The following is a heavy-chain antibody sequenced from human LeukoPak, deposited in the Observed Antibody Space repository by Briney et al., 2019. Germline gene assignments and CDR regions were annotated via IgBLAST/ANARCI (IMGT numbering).Heavy chain of an antibody. CDR3: ARAQTYYDSSGYLYYFDY. CDR2: INHSGST. J-gene: IGHJ4*02. D-gene: IGHD3-22*01. Sequence: SETLSLTCAVYGGSFSGYYWSWIRQPPGKGLAWIGEINHSGSTNYNPSLKSRVTMPVDTSKNQFSLKLSSVTAADTAVYYCARAQTYYDSSGYLYYFDYWGQGTLVTVSS. V-gene: IGHV4-34*01. CDR1: GGSFSGYY.